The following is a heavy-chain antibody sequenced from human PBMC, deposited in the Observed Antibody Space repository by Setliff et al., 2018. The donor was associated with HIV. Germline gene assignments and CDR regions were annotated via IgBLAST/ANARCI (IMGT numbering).Heavy chain of an antibody. J-gene: IGHJ5*02. D-gene: IGHD3-22*01. CDR1: GGSISNSRYY. CDR2: IYYSGST. CDR3: ASRIYYYDESRVLREEGFVP. Sequence: SETLSLTCTVSGGSISNSRYYWSWNRQPPGKGLEWIGSIYYSGSTYYNPSLKSRLTISIDTSKNQFSLRLTSVTAADTAMYYCASRIYYYDESRVLREEGFVPWGQGTLVTVSS. V-gene: IGHV4-39*01.